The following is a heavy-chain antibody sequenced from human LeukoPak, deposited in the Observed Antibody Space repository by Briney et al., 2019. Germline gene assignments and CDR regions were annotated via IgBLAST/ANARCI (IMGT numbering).Heavy chain of an antibody. V-gene: IGHV1-46*01. CDR1: GYTLTGYY. Sequence: ASVKVSCKASGYTLTGYYMNWVRQAPGQGLEWMGIINPSGGSTSYAQKFQGRVTVTRDTSTSTVYMELSSLRSEDTAMYYCAREGEIGYDLSDYWGQGTLVTVSS. CDR3: AREGEIGYDLSDY. D-gene: IGHD5-12*01. CDR2: INPSGGST. J-gene: IGHJ4*02.